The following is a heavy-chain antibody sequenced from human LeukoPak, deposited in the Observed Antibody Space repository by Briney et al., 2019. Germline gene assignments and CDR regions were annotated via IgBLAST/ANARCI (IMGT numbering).Heavy chain of an antibody. J-gene: IGHJ4*02. CDR1: GFTFSSYA. Sequence: GGSLRLSCVASGFTFSSYAMSWVRQAPGKGLEWVSSISASGGNAYYADSVQGRFTISRDNSKNTLYLQMNSLRAEDTVVFYCAKGDRSGSYSYFDYWGQGTLVTVSS. CDR2: ISASGGNA. V-gene: IGHV3-23*01. CDR3: AKGDRSGSYSYFDY. D-gene: IGHD3-10*01.